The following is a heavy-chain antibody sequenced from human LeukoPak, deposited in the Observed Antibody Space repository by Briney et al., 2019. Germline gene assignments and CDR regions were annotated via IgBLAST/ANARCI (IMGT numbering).Heavy chain of an antibody. D-gene: IGHD2-2*01. V-gene: IGHV3-66*01. CDR2: IYSGGST. CDR3: ARDLDSSWLNY. Sequence: PGGSLRLSCAASGFTVSSNYMSWVRQAPGKGLEWVSVIYSGGSTYYADSVKGRFTISRDNSKNTLYLQMNRLRAEDTAVYYCARDLDSSWLNYWGQGTLVSVSS. CDR1: GFTVSSNY. J-gene: IGHJ4*02.